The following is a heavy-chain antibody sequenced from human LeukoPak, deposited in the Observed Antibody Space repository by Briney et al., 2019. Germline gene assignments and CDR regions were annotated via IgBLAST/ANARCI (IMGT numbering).Heavy chain of an antibody. CDR3: ARNGIAAAGRPDWFDP. J-gene: IGHJ5*02. Sequence: GGSLRLSCAASGFTFSSYGMHWVRQAPGKGLEWVAVISYDGSNKYYADSVKGRFTISRDNSKNTLYLQMSSLRAEDTAVYYCARNGIAAAGRPDWFDPWGQGTLVTVSS. V-gene: IGHV3-30*03. CDR2: ISYDGSNK. D-gene: IGHD6-13*01. CDR1: GFTFSSYG.